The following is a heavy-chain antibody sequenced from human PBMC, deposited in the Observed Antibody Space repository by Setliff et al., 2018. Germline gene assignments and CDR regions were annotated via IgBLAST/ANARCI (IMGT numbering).Heavy chain of an antibody. CDR1: GFTFSSYS. V-gene: IGHV3-33*08. CDR2: ISYDEETE. J-gene: IGHJ4*02. CDR3: ARAAAPAGGRVYYDL. Sequence: GGSLRLSCAASGFTFSSYSMNWVRQAPGKGLEWVGLISYDEETEYYADSVKGRFTISRDNAENSLYLQMDILRVEDTAIYYCARAAAPAGGRVYYDLWGQGTLVTVPQ. D-gene: IGHD2-2*01.